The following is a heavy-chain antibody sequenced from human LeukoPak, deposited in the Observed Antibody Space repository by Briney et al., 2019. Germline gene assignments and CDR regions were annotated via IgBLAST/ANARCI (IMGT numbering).Heavy chain of an antibody. V-gene: IGHV3-23*01. CDR3: AFEIGRSQGAFDI. D-gene: IGHD1-26*01. J-gene: IGHJ3*02. CDR1: GFTFSSYA. CDR2: ISGSGGST. Sequence: GGSLRLSCAASGFTFSSYAMSWVRQAPGEGLEWVSAISGSGGSTYYADSVKGRFTISRDNSKNTLYLQMNSLRAEDTAVYYCAFEIGRSQGAFDIWGQGTMITVSS.